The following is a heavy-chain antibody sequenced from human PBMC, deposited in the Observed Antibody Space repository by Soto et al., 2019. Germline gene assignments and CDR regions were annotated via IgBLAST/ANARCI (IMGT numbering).Heavy chain of an antibody. Sequence: SETLSLTCTVSGGSISSGGYYWSWIRQHPGKGLEWIGYIYYSGSTYCNPSLKSRVTISVDTSKNQFSLKLSSVTAADTAVYYCARRYGSAIDYWGQGTLVTVSS. D-gene: IGHD1-26*01. V-gene: IGHV4-31*03. CDR2: IYYSGST. J-gene: IGHJ4*02. CDR1: GGSISSGGYY. CDR3: ARRYGSAIDY.